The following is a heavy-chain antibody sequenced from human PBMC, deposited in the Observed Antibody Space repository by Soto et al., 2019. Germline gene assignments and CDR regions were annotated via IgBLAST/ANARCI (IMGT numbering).Heavy chain of an antibody. CDR2: MNPNSGNT. CDR3: ARGSEWQGAFDI. Sequence: GASVTVSCTASGYTFTRYDISWVRQATGQGLEWMGWMNPNSGNTGYAQKFQGRVTMTRNTSISTAYMELSSLRSEDTAVYYCARGSEWQGAFDIWGQGTMVT. J-gene: IGHJ3*02. CDR1: GYTFTRYD. D-gene: IGHD3-3*01. V-gene: IGHV1-8*01.